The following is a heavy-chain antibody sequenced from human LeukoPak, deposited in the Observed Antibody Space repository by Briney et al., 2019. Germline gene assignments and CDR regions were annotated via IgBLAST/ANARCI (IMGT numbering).Heavy chain of an antibody. CDR3: ARDKWELPYYYYYMDV. Sequence: SQTLSLTCAISGDSVSSNSAAWNWIRQSPSRGLEWLGRTYYRSKLYNDYAVSVKSRITINPDTSKNQFSLQLNSVTPEDTAVYYCARDKWELPYYYYYMDVWGKGTTVTISS. CDR1: GDSVSSNSAA. CDR2: TYYRSKLYN. J-gene: IGHJ6*03. V-gene: IGHV6-1*01. D-gene: IGHD1-26*01.